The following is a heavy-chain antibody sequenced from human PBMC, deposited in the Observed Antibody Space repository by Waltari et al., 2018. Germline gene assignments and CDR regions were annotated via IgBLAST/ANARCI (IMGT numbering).Heavy chain of an antibody. V-gene: IGHV4-4*02. J-gene: IGHJ4*02. CDR3: AGDRAIGLFFDY. CDR1: GASISGNYW. Sequence: QVQLQESGQGLVKPSGTLSLTCAVSGASISGNYWWSWVRQSPEKGLEWIGQVHHSGKTHYNPSLQSRVAISLDKPKNHFSLNLNSVTAADTAIYYCAGDRAIGLFFDYWGRGTLVTVSS. CDR2: VHHSGKT. D-gene: IGHD2-2*01.